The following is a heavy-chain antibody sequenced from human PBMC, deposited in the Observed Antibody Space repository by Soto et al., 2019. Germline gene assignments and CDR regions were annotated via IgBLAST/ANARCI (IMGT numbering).Heavy chain of an antibody. Sequence: VRQAPGQGLEWMGGIIPILGTTRYAQKFQGRVTITADESTRTAYMELSSLRSEDTAVYYCARGTFGVVFPNAYYG. CDR3: ARGTFGVVFPNAYYG. J-gene: IGHJ6*01. V-gene: IGHV1-69*01. D-gene: IGHD3-3*01. CDR2: IIPILGTT.